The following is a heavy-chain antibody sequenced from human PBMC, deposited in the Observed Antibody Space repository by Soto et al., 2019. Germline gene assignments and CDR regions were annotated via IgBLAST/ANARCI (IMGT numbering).Heavy chain of an antibody. J-gene: IGHJ6*02. CDR3: ARGKVVWGGSYRQYGMDV. CDR1: GGSISSSNW. D-gene: IGHD3-16*02. CDR2: IYHSGST. Sequence: QVQLQESGPGLVKPSGTLSLTCAVSGGSISSSNWWSWVRQPPGKGLEWIGEIYHSGSTNYNPSLKRGVTISVDKSKNRFSLKLSSVTAADTAVYYCARGKVVWGGSYRQYGMDVWGQGTTVTVSS. V-gene: IGHV4-4*02.